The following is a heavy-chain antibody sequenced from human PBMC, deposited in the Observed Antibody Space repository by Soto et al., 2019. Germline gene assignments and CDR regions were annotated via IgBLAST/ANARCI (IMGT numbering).Heavy chain of an antibody. Sequence: SVKVSCKASGGTFSSYAISWVRQAPGQGLEWMGGIIPIFGTANYAQKFQGRVTITADESTSTAYMELSSLRSEDTAVYYCARSATYSSSSDHWGQGTLVTVSS. CDR2: IIPIFGTA. CDR3: ARSATYSSSSDH. CDR1: GGTFSSYA. J-gene: IGHJ5*02. V-gene: IGHV1-69*13. D-gene: IGHD6-6*01.